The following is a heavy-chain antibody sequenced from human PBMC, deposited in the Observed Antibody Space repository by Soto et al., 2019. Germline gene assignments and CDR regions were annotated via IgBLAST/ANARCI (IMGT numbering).Heavy chain of an antibody. J-gene: IGHJ6*02. CDR2: IYPGDSDT. Sequence: GESLKISCKGSGYSFTSYWIGWVRQMPGKGLEWMGIIYPGDSDTRYSPSFQGQVTISADKSISTAYLQWSSLKASDTAMYYCARLRSYSSGWYDYYYGMDVWGQGTTVTVSS. D-gene: IGHD6-19*01. CDR3: ARLRSYSSGWYDYYYGMDV. V-gene: IGHV5-51*01. CDR1: GYSFTSYW.